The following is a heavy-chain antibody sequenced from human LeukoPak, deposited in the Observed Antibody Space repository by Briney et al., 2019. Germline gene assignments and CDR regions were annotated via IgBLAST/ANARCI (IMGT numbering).Heavy chain of an antibody. CDR3: ARDFRVGGYYGVGY. Sequence: ASVKVSCKASGYTFTGYYMHWVRQAPGQGLEWMGWINPNSGSTNYAQKFQGRVTMTRDTSISTAYMELSRLRSDDTAVYYCARDFRVGGYYGVGYWGQGTLVTVSS. D-gene: IGHD3-10*01. CDR2: INPNSGST. CDR1: GYTFTGYY. J-gene: IGHJ4*02. V-gene: IGHV1-2*02.